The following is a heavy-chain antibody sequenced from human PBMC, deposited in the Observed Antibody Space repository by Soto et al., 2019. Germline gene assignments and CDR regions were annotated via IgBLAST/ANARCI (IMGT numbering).Heavy chain of an antibody. D-gene: IGHD2-21*02. CDR3: ARDHCGGDCYWFDP. V-gene: IGHV3-33*01. CDR2: IWYDGSNK. CDR1: GFTFSSYG. J-gene: IGHJ5*02. Sequence: QVQLVESGGGVVQPGRSLRLSCAASGFTFSSYGMHWVRQAPGKGLEWVAVIWYDGSNKYYADSVKGRFTISRDNSKNTLYLQMNSMRDEDTAVYYCARDHCGGDCYWFDPWGQGTLVTVSS.